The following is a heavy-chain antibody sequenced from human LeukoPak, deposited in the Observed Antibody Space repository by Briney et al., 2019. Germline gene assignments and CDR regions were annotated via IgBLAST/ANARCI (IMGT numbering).Heavy chain of an antibody. CDR1: GFTFSSYE. V-gene: IGHV3-48*03. Sequence: GGSLRLSCAASGFTFSSYEMNWVRQAPGKGLEWVSYISSSGSTIYYADSVKGRFTISRDNAKNSLYLQMNSLRAEDTAVYYCAGSPVDTAMVNSSDYWGQGTLVTVSS. D-gene: IGHD5-18*01. J-gene: IGHJ4*02. CDR3: AGSPVDTAMVNSSDY. CDR2: ISSSGSTI.